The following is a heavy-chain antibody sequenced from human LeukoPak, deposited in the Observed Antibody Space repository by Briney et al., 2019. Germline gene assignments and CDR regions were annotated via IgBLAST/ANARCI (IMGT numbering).Heavy chain of an antibody. D-gene: IGHD2-15*01. J-gene: IGHJ3*02. Sequence: GASVKVSCKASGYTFTSYYVHWVRQPPGQGLEWMGLINPRGEDTDYAQKFQGRVTMTRDTSTSTVYMEVSSLRSEDTAVYYCARVYCSGGSCYSRAAFDIWGQGTMVTVSS. CDR1: GYTFTSYY. CDR3: ARVYCSGGSCYSRAAFDI. V-gene: IGHV1-46*01. CDR2: INPRGEDT.